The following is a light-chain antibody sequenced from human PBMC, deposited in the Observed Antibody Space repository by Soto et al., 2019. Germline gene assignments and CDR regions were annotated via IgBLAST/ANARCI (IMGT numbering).Light chain of an antibody. CDR3: MQAVQTPRT. J-gene: IGKJ2*01. CDR1: QSLLHSNGYNY. CDR2: AGS. V-gene: IGKV2-28*01. Sequence: DIVMTQSPLSLPVTPGEPASISCRSSQSLLHSNGYNYLDWYLQKPGQSPQLLIYAGSNRASGVPDRFSGSGSATDFTMKIRRVEAEDVGPYSCMQAVQTPRTFGPGTKLEIK.